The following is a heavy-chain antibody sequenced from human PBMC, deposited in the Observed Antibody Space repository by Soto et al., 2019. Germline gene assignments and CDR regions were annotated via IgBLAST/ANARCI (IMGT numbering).Heavy chain of an antibody. CDR3: AKDIGATLKSFSDY. Sequence: PGGSLRLSCTASGFTFSSYAMSWVRQAPGKGLEWVSAISGSGGSTYYADSVKGRFTISRDNSKNTLYLQMNSLRAEDTAVYYCAKDIGATLKSFSDYWGQGTLVTVSS. V-gene: IGHV3-23*01. CDR1: GFTFSSYA. J-gene: IGHJ4*02. D-gene: IGHD2-15*01. CDR2: ISGSGGST.